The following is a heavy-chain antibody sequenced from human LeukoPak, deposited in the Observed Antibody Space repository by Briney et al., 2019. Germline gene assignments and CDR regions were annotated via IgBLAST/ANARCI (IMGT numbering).Heavy chain of an antibody. CDR2: ISSSSSYI. J-gene: IGHJ3*02. D-gene: IGHD3-22*01. CDR1: GFTFSGYS. CDR3: ALYYYDSSAWPI. V-gene: IGHV3-21*01. Sequence: GGSLRLSCAASGFTFSGYSMNWVRQAPGKGLEWVSSISSSSSYIYYADSVKGRFTISRDNAKNSLYLQMNSLRAEDTAVYYCALYYYDSSAWPIWGQGTMVTVSS.